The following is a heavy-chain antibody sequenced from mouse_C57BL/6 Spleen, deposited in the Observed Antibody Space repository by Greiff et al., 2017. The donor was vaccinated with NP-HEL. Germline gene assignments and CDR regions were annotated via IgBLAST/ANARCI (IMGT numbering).Heavy chain of an antibody. D-gene: IGHD1-1*01. CDR3: ARPHYYGSSYHYAMDY. Sequence: QVQLKQPGAELVKPGASVKLSCKASGYTFTSYWMHWVKQRPGRGLEWIGRIDPNSGGTKYNEKFKSKATLTVDKPSSTAYMQLSSLTSEDSAVYYCARPHYYGSSYHYAMDYWGQGTSVTVSS. V-gene: IGHV1-72*01. CDR1: GYTFTSYW. J-gene: IGHJ4*01. CDR2: IDPNSGGT.